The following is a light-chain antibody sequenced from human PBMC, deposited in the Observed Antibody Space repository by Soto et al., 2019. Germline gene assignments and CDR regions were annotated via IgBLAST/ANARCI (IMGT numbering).Light chain of an antibody. CDR3: QHYNNCPRT. V-gene: IGKV3-15*01. CDR2: SAS. CDR1: QSVSSN. Sequence: EILMTQSPATLSVSPGERATISCRASQSVSSNLAWYQQKPGQAPRLLIYSASTMATGVPSRFSGSGSGTEFTLTISSLQSEDFAAYYCQHYNNCPRTFGQGTKVEIK. J-gene: IGKJ1*01.